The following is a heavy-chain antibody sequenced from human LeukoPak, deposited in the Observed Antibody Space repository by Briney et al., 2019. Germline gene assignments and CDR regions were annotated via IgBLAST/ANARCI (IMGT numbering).Heavy chain of an antibody. V-gene: IGHV3-30*18. CDR3: AKQFSGSYFLFGY. CDR2: ISYDGSNK. J-gene: IGHJ4*02. Sequence: PGGSLRLSCAASGFTFSSYGMHWVRQAPGKGLEWVAVISYDGSNKYYADSVKGRFTITRDNSKNTLYLQMNSLRAEDTAVYYCAKQFSGSYFLFGYWGQGTLVTVSS. CDR1: GFTFSSYG. D-gene: IGHD1-26*01.